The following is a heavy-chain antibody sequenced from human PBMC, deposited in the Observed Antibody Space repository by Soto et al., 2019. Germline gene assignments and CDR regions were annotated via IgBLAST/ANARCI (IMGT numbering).Heavy chain of an antibody. CDR3: AKYYMVTRSPFDY. D-gene: IGHD5-18*01. Sequence: EVQLLESGGGLVQPGGSLRLPCAASGFTFSSYAMSWVRQAPGKGLEWVSSITSTGDRAYYADSVKGRFTVSRDNSKNTLYLQMNSLRAEDTAVYYCAKYYMVTRSPFDYWGQGTLVTVSS. J-gene: IGHJ4*02. CDR1: GFTFSSYA. CDR2: ITSTGDRA. V-gene: IGHV3-23*01.